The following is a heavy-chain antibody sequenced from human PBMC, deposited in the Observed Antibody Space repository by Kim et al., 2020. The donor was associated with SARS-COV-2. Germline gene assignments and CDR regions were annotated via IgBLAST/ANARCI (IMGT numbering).Heavy chain of an antibody. D-gene: IGHD2-15*01. CDR2: NM. J-gene: IGHJ4*02. V-gene: IGHV3-48*03. Sequence: NMYYANSVKGRFNISRDNAKNLLYLQMNGLRAGDTALCYCVRDGGTFDYWGQGTLVTVSS. CDR3: VRDGGTFDY.